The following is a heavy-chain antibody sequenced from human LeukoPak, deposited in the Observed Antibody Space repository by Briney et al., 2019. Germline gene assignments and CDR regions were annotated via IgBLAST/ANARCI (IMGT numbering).Heavy chain of an antibody. V-gene: IGHV1-2*02. CDR3: ARGRGPPGDY. Sequence: GASVKVSCKASGYTFTGYYMHWVRQAPGQGLEWMGWINPNSGGTNYAQKFQGRVTITRNTSISTAYMELSSLRSEDTAVYYCARGRGPPGDYWGQGTLVTVSS. CDR1: GYTFTGYY. CDR2: INPNSGGT. D-gene: IGHD2-2*01. J-gene: IGHJ4*02.